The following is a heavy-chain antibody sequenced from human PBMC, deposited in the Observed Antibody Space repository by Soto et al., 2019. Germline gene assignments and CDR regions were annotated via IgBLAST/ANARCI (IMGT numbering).Heavy chain of an antibody. J-gene: IGHJ6*02. D-gene: IGHD3-22*01. Sequence: QVQLVESGGGVVQPGRSLTLSCAASGFSFSSYAMHWVRQAPGKGLEWVAVISYDGSNQYYADSVKGRFTISRDNSKNTLYLQMNSLRAADTAVYYCARELYDRGYYGMDVWGQGTTDTVSS. CDR3: ARELYDRGYYGMDV. V-gene: IGHV3-30-3*01. CDR2: ISYDGSNQ. CDR1: GFSFSSYA.